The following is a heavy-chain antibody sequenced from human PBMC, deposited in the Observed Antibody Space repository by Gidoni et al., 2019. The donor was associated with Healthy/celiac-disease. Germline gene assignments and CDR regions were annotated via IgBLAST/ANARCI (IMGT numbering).Heavy chain of an antibody. CDR1: GFPFSSYS. CDR2: ISSSSSYI. D-gene: IGHD4-17*01. Sequence: EVQLVESGGGLVKPGGSLRLSCAASGFPFSSYSMNWVRQAPGKGLEWVSSISSSSSYIYYADSVKGRFTISRDNAKNSLYLQMNSLRAEDTAVYYCAILTTVITDLDYWGQGTLVTVSS. J-gene: IGHJ4*02. CDR3: AILTTVITDLDY. V-gene: IGHV3-21*01.